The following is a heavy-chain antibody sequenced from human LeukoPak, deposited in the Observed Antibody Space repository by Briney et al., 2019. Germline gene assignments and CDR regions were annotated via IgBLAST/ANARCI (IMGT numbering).Heavy chain of an antibody. V-gene: IGHV4-34*01. D-gene: IGHD3-3*01. J-gene: IGHJ4*02. Sequence: SETLSLTCAVYGGSFSGYYWSWIRQPPGKGLEWIGEINHSGSTNYNPSLKSRVTISVDTSKNQFSLKLSSVTAADTAVYYCARESPYYDSWSGYLSYWGQGTLVTVSS. CDR3: ARESPYYDSWSGYLSY. CDR2: INHSGST. CDR1: GGSFSGYY.